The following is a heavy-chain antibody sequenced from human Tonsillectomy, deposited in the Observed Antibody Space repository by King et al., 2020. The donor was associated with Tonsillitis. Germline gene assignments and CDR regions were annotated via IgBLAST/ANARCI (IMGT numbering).Heavy chain of an antibody. CDR1: GFTFSNHG. Sequence: VKLVESGGGVVQPGRSLRLSCATSGFTFSNHGMHWVRQTPGKGLEWVAVIWYDGSKKYYADSVKGRFTISRDNSKNTLSLQMNSLRAEDTAVYYCVRDPYDSKTSPFDYWGQGALVTVSS. CDR2: IWYDGSKK. CDR3: VRDPYDSKTSPFDY. J-gene: IGHJ4*02. V-gene: IGHV3-33*01. D-gene: IGHD3-22*01.